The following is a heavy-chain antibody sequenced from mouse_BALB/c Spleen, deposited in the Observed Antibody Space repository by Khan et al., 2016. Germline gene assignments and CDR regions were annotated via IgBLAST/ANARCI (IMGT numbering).Heavy chain of an antibody. J-gene: IGHJ3*01. CDR2: INPDSSTI. D-gene: IGHD1-1*01. V-gene: IGHV4-1*02. Sequence: EVKLLESGGGLVQPGGSLKLSCAASGFDFSRYWMSWVRQAPGKGLEWIGEINPDSSTINYTPSLKDKFIISRDNAKNTLYRQRSKVRPEDTALYYCARHEDYYGSSYSFAYWGQGTLVTVSA. CDR3: ARHEDYYGSSYSFAY. CDR1: GFDFSRYW.